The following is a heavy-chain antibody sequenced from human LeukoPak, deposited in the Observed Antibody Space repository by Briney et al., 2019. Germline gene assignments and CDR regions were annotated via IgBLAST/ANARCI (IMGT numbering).Heavy chain of an antibody. Sequence: SVKVSCKASGGTFISYAISWVRQAPGQGLEWMGGIIPIFGTANYAQKFQGRVTITADESTSTAYMELSSLRSEDTAVYYCARWNYGSGSYYNPHPSFDYWGQGTLVTVSS. CDR2: IIPIFGTA. J-gene: IGHJ4*02. CDR3: ARWNYGSGSYYNPHPSFDY. D-gene: IGHD3-10*01. CDR1: GGTFISYA. V-gene: IGHV1-69*13.